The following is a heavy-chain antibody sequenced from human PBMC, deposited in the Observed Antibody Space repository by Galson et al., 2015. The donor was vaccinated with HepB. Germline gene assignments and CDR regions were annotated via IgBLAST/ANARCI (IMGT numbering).Heavy chain of an antibody. J-gene: IGHJ6*03. Sequence: SVKVSCKASGYTFTSYGISWVRQAPGQGLEWMGWISAYNGNTNYAQKLQGRVTMTTDTSTSTAYMELRSLRSDDTAVYYCARDSTDYCSSTSCYYYYYYMDVWGKGTTVTVSS. CDR2: ISAYNGNT. D-gene: IGHD2-2*01. CDR1: GYTFTSYG. V-gene: IGHV1-18*01. CDR3: ARDSTDYCSSTSCYYYYYYMDV.